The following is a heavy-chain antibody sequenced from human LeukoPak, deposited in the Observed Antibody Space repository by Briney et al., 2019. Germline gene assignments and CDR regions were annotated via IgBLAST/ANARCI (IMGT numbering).Heavy chain of an antibody. V-gene: IGHV3-53*01. CDR1: GFTVSTNY. D-gene: IGHD6-19*01. CDR2: IYNNGNT. J-gene: IGHJ4*02. CDR3: AKDEGSGWYSVFDY. Sequence: GGSLRLSCAASGFTVSTNYMTWVRQAPGKGLEWVSIIYNNGNTYYADSVKGRFTISRDNSKNTLYLQMDSLRAEDTAVYYCAKDEGSGWYSVFDYWGQGTLVTVSS.